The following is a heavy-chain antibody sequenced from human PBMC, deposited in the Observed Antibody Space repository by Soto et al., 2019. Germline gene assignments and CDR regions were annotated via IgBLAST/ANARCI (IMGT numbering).Heavy chain of an antibody. CDR3: ARVHCSGGSCYPRLGMDV. CDR2: IIPIFGTA. V-gene: IGHV1-69*01. J-gene: IGHJ6*02. D-gene: IGHD2-15*01. Sequence: QVQLVQSGAEVKKPGSSVKVSCKASGGTFSSYAISWVRQAPGQGLEWMGGIIPIFGTANYAQKFQGRVTITADDSTSTAYMELSSLRSEDTAVYYCARVHCSGGSCYPRLGMDVWGQGTTVTVSS. CDR1: GGTFSSYA.